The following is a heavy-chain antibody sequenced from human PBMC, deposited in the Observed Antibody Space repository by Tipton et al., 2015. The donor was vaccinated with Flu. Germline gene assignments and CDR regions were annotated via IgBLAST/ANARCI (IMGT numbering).Heavy chain of an antibody. CDR2: IFHSGTT. J-gene: IGHJ4*02. CDR1: GGSVSSSDFY. V-gene: IGHV4-39*07. D-gene: IGHD2-15*01. Sequence: TLSLTCTVSGGSVSSSDFYWGWVRQPPGKGPEWIGSIFHSGTTYYDLSLQSRVTISLDTSKNQFSLKRKSVTVADTAVYYRTRQVEAVTRISSWGQGTLVTVSS. CDR3: TRQVEAVTRISS.